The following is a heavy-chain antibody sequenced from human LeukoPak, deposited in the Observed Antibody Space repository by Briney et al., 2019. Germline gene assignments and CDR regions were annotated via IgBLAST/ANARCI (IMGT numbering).Heavy chain of an antibody. Sequence: SETLSLTCTVSGGSISSYYWSWIRQPPGKGLEWIGYIYYSGSTNYNPSLKSRVTISVDTSKNQFSLKLSSVTAADTAVYYCARAEYGSGTLFDYWGQGTLVTVSS. J-gene: IGHJ4*02. CDR3: ARAEYGSGTLFDY. CDR1: GGSISSYY. D-gene: IGHD3-10*01. CDR2: IYYSGST. V-gene: IGHV4-59*01.